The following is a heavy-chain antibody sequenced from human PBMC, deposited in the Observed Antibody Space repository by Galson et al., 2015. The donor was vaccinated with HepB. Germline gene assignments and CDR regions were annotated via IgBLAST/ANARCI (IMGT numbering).Heavy chain of an antibody. V-gene: IGHV3-33*01. Sequence: SLRLSCAASGFTFSSYGMHWVRQAPGKGLEWVAVIWYDGSNKYYADSVKGRFTISRDNSKNTLYLQMNSLRAEDTAVYYCARVDCSSTSCYTGGGYYYYMDVWGKGTTVTVSS. CDR2: IWYDGSNK. J-gene: IGHJ6*03. CDR1: GFTFSSYG. CDR3: ARVDCSSTSCYTGGGYYYYMDV. D-gene: IGHD2-2*02.